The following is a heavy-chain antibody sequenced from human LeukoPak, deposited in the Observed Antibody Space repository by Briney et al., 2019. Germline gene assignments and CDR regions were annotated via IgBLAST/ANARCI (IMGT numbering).Heavy chain of an antibody. V-gene: IGHV1-2*02. CDR3: AREGGDCSSTSCYAEGFDY. Sequence: ASVKVSCKASGYTFTGYYMHWVRQAPGQGLEWMGWINPNSGGTNYAQKFQGRVTMTRDTSISTAYMELSRLRSDDTAVYYCAREGGDCSSTSCYAEGFDYWGQGTLVTVSS. D-gene: IGHD2-2*01. J-gene: IGHJ4*02. CDR2: INPNSGGT. CDR1: GYTFTGYY.